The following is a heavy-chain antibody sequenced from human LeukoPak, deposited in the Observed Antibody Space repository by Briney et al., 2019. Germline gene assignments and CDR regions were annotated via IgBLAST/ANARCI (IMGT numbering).Heavy chain of an antibody. Sequence: GGSLRLSRAASGFSFSSYAMHWVRQAPGKGLEWVSVISSDGSNEYYADSVKGRFTISRDNSKNTLYLQVNSLRAEDTAVYFCARGWSYYYDSSGGLDYWGQGTLDTVSS. CDR1: GFSFSSYA. J-gene: IGHJ4*02. CDR3: ARGWSYYYDSSGGLDY. V-gene: IGHV3-30*01. CDR2: ISSDGSNE. D-gene: IGHD3-22*01.